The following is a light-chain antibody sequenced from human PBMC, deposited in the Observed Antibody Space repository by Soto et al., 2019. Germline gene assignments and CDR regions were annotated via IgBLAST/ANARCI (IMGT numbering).Light chain of an antibody. CDR3: QHHNSYSQT. J-gene: IGKJ1*01. CDR2: GAS. CDR1: PRIRHY. Sequence: DIQMNQAPPNLSASVGDRVTITCRASPRIRHYLAWYQQMPGKAPKLLIYGASTLQSGVPSRFSGSGSGTEFTLTISSLQPDDFGTYFCQHHNSYSQTFGQGTKVEIK. V-gene: IGKV1-5*01.